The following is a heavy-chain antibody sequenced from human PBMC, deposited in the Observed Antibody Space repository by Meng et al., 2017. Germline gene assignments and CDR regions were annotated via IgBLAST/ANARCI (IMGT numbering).Heavy chain of an antibody. D-gene: IGHD3-22*01. V-gene: IGHV3-7*01. CDR1: GFTFSSYW. CDR3: ARDAYDDSSGYYCFFCHGPIDY. J-gene: IGHJ4*02. Sequence: GGSLRLSCAASGFTFSSYWMSWVRQAPGKGLGWVANIKQEGSEKYYVDSVKGRFTISRDNAKNSLYLQMNSLRAEDTAVYYCARDAYDDSSGYYCFFCHGPIDYWGQGTLVTVSS. CDR2: IKQEGSEK.